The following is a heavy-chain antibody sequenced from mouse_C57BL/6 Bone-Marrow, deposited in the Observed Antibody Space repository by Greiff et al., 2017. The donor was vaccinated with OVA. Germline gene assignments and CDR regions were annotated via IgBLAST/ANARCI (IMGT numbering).Heavy chain of an antibody. V-gene: IGHV5-6*01. CDR1: GFTFSSYG. J-gene: IGHJ3*01. Sequence: EVQLVESGGDLVKPGGSLKLSCAASGFTFSSYGMSWVRQTPDKRLEWVATISSGGSYTYYPDSVKGRFTISRDNAKNTLYLQMSSLKSDDTAMYYCARALYYDYDGFAYWGQGTLVTVSA. CDR2: ISSGGSYT. CDR3: ARALYYDYDGFAY. D-gene: IGHD2-4*01.